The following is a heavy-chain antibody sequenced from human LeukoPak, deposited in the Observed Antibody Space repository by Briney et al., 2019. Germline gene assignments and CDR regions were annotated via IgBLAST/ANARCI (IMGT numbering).Heavy chain of an antibody. V-gene: IGHV1-2*02. D-gene: IGHD3-3*01. J-gene: IGHJ4*02. CDR3: ARDWNYDFWSGYYAIYFDY. Sequence: SVKVSCKASGYTFTSYGISWVRQAPGQGLEWMGWINPNSGGTNYAQKFQGRVTMTRDTSISTAYMELSRLRSDDTAVYYCARDWNYDFWSGYYAIYFDYWGQGTLVTVSS. CDR2: INPNSGGT. CDR1: GYTFTSYG.